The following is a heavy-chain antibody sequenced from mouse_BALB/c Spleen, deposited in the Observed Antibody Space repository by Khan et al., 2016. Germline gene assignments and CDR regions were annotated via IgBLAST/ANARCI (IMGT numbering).Heavy chain of an antibody. CDR2: INPDSYTI. Sequence: EVKLLESGGGLVHPGGSLKLSCAASGFDFSRYWMSWVRQAPGKGLEWIGEINPDSYTINYTPSLKDKFIISRDNAKNTLSLQMSNVRSEDTALYYCGRGGYYGYIAYWGQRTLVTVS. CDR3: GRGGYYGYIAY. J-gene: IGHJ3*01. V-gene: IGHV4-1*02. D-gene: IGHD1-1*01. CDR1: GFDFSRYW.